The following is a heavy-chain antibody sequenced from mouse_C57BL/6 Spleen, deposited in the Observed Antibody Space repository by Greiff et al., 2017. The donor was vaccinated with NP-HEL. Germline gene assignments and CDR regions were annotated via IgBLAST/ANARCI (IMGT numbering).Heavy chain of an antibody. Sequence: QVQLKESGPGLVQPSQILSITCTVSGFSLTSYGVHWVRQSPGKGLEWLGVIWSGGSTDYNAAFISRLSISKDNSKSQVFFKMNSLQADDTAIYYCARKGYSNYFYYAMDYWGQGTSVTVSS. J-gene: IGHJ4*01. CDR2: IWSGGST. CDR1: GFSLTSYG. D-gene: IGHD2-5*01. V-gene: IGHV2-2*01. CDR3: ARKGYSNYFYYAMDY.